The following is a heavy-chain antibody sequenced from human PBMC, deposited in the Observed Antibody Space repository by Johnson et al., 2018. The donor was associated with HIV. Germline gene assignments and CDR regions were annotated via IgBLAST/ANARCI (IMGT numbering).Heavy chain of an antibody. V-gene: IGHV3-7*05. J-gene: IGHJ3*02. Sequence: VQLVESGGGLVQPGGSLRLSCAASGFTFGIYWMSWVRQAPGKGLECVANIKEDGSEKYYVDSVKGRFTISRDNAKNSLYLQMNRLSAEDTAVYYCARDGQQLAVNDAFDIWGQGTMVTVSS. CDR2: IKEDGSEK. D-gene: IGHD6-13*01. CDR3: ARDGQQLAVNDAFDI. CDR1: GFTFGIYW.